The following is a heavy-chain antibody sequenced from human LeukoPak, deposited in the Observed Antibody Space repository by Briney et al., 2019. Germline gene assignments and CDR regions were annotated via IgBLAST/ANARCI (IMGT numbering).Heavy chain of an antibody. D-gene: IGHD3-22*01. J-gene: IGHJ4*02. Sequence: GGSLRLSCAASGFTFSAYWMSWVRQAPGKGLEWVANIKQDGIEKYYVDSVKGRFTISRDNAKNSLYLQMNSLRAEDTAVYYCAKDLTYYYDSSTPRGVYFDYWGQGTLVTVSS. CDR1: GFTFSAYW. CDR3: AKDLTYYYDSSTPRGVYFDY. CDR2: IKQDGIEK. V-gene: IGHV3-7*01.